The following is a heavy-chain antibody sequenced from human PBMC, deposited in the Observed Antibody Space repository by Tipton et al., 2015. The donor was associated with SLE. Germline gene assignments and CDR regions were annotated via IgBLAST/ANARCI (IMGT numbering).Heavy chain of an antibody. CDR2: ISSDGSTI. CDR3: ARALRGVMGYSYYSYMDV. V-gene: IGHV3-11*04. J-gene: IGHJ6*03. Sequence: GSLRLSCAASGFAFSDFYMSWIRQAPGKGLEWVSYISSDGSTISYTDSVKGRLTIFRDNAKNSLYLHMSSLRAEDTAVYYCARALRGVMGYSYYSYMDVWGNGTTVTVSS. CDR1: GFAFSDFY. D-gene: IGHD3-10*01.